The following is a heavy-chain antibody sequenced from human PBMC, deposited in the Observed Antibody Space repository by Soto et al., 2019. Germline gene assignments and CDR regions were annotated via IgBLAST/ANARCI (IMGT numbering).Heavy chain of an antibody. CDR1: GGSISSYY. CDR3: ARSHSSSVYCSGGSCYSSHYYYYMDV. D-gene: IGHD2-15*01. J-gene: IGHJ6*03. CDR2: IYYSGST. V-gene: IGHV4-59*01. Sequence: SETLSLTCTVSGGSISSYYWSWIRQPPGKGLEWIGYIYYSGSTNYNPSLKSRVTISVDTSKNQFSLKLSSVTAADTAVYYCARSHSSSVYCSGGSCYSSHYYYYMDVWGKGTTVTVSS.